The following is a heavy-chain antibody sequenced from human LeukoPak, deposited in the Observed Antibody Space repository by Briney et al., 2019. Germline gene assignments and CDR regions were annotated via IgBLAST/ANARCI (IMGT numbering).Heavy chain of an antibody. Sequence: GGSLRLSCAASGFTFSSYSMNWVRQAPGKGLEWVSSISSSSSYIYYADSVKGRFTISRDNAKNSLYLQMNSLRAEDTAVYYCAMYDSSGYSFDYWGQGTLVTVSS. V-gene: IGHV3-21*01. CDR2: ISSSSSYI. D-gene: IGHD3-22*01. J-gene: IGHJ4*02. CDR1: GFTFSSYS. CDR3: AMYDSSGYSFDY.